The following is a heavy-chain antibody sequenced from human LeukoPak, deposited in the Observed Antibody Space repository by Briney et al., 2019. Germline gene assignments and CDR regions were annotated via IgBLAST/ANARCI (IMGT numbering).Heavy chain of an antibody. V-gene: IGHV3-48*04. D-gene: IGHD3-22*01. CDR1: GFTFSSYS. J-gene: IGHJ4*02. CDR3: ARSEGYDSSGYYFY. Sequence: GGSLRLSCAASGFTFSSYSMNWVRQAPGKGLEWVSSISSSGSTIYYADSVKGRFTISRDNAKNSLYLQMNSLRAEDTAVYYCARSEGYDSSGYYFYWGQGTLVTVSS. CDR2: ISSSGSTI.